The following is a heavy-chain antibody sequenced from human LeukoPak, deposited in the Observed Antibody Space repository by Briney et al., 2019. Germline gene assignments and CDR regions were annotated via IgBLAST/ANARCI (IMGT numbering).Heavy chain of an antibody. CDR2: IYHSGST. CDR3: ARSQGSPNWFDP. J-gene: IGHJ5*02. D-gene: IGHD1-26*01. CDR1: GGSISSSNW. Sequence: SETLSLTCAVSGGSISSSNWWSWVRQPPGKGLEWIGEIYHSGSTNYNPSLRSRVTISVDKSKNQFSLKLSSVTAADTAVYYCARSQGSPNWFDPWGQGTLVTVSS. V-gene: IGHV4-4*02.